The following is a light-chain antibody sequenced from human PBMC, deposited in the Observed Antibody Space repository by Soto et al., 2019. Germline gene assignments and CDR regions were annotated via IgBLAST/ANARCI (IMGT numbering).Light chain of an antibody. Sequence: QAVVTQEPSLTVSPGGTVTLTCGSSTGAVTSGHYPYWFQQKPGQAPRTLIYDTTNKHSWTPARFSGSLLGGKAALTLSGAQPEDEADYCCLLSYSGVSLFGGGTKLTVL. CDR3: LLSYSGVSL. V-gene: IGLV7-46*01. J-gene: IGLJ2*01. CDR2: DTT. CDR1: TGAVTSGHY.